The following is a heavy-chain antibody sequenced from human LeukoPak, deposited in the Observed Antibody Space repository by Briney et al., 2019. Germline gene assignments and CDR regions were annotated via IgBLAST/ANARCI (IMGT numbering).Heavy chain of an antibody. J-gene: IGHJ5*02. D-gene: IGHD4-17*01. Sequence: GGSLRLSCAASGFTFSSYWMNWVRQAPGRGLEWVANIKQDGSEKYYVDSVKGRFTISRDNAKNSLYLQMNSLRAEDTAVYYCARHLDYGDYVSPFDPWGQGTLVTVSS. V-gene: IGHV3-7*01. CDR1: GFTFSSYW. CDR2: IKQDGSEK. CDR3: ARHLDYGDYVSPFDP.